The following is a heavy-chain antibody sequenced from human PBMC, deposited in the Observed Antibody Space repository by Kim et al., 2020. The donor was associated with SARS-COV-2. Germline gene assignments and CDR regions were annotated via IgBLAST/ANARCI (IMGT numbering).Heavy chain of an antibody. Sequence: DGETTDYAKPVKGRFTSSRDDSKNTLYLQMTSLKTEDAAVYYCGAYDGLDVWGQGTTVTVSS. CDR2: DGETT. J-gene: IGHJ6*02. V-gene: IGHV3-15*01. CDR3: GAYDGLDV.